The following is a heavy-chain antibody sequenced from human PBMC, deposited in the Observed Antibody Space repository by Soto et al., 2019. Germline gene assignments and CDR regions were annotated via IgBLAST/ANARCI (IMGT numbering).Heavy chain of an antibody. CDR2: IIPIFGTA. D-gene: IGHD3-16*02. CDR1: GGTFSSYA. Sequence: QVQLVQSGAEVKKPGSSVKVSCKASGGTFSSYAISWVRQAPGQGLEWMGGIIPIFGTANYAQKFQGRVTITADESTSTAYMELSSLRSEDTAVYSCALPGGVILENAFDSWGQGTMVTVSS. J-gene: IGHJ3*02. V-gene: IGHV1-69*01. CDR3: ALPGGVILENAFDS.